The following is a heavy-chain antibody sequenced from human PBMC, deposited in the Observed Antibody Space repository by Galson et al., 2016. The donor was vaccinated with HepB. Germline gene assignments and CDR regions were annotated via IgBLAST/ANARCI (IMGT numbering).Heavy chain of an antibody. Sequence: SLRLSCAASGFTSDGYALHWVRQAPGKGLEWVSGISWNSGIIRYADSVKGRFTISRDNAKNSLYLQMNSLRPEETALYYCVKDNQVGWVGDEDWYFDLWGRGTLVTVSS. CDR2: ISWNSGII. J-gene: IGHJ2*01. CDR3: VKDNQVGWVGDEDWYFDL. CDR1: GFTSDGYA. V-gene: IGHV3-9*02. D-gene: IGHD3-10*01.